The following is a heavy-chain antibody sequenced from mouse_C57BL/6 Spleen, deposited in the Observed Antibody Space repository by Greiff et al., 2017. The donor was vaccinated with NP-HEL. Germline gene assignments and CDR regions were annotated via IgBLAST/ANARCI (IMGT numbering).Heavy chain of an antibody. CDR3: ARGYYGSSPWFAY. CDR1: GYTFTSYW. V-gene: IGHV1-50*01. CDR2: IDPSDSYT. Sequence: VQLQQPGAELVKPGASVKLSCKASGYTFTSYWMQWVKQRPGQGLEWIGEIDPSDSYTNYNQKFKSKATLNVDTSSSTAYMQLSSLTSEDSAVYYCARGYYGSSPWFAYWGQGTLVTVSA. J-gene: IGHJ3*01. D-gene: IGHD1-1*01.